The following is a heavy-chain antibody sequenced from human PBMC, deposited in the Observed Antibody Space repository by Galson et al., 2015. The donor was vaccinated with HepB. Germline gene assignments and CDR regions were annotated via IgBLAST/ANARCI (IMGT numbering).Heavy chain of an antibody. CDR2: VSGSGSST. J-gene: IGHJ4*02. D-gene: IGHD3-22*01. Sequence: SLRLSCAASGFTFSSYAMAWVRQGPGKGLEWVSVVSGSGSSTDYVDSVKGRFTISRDNSKNTLYLQMNSLRAEDTAVYFCAKEMGHGYNDRSGTGLDYWGQGTLVTVSS. V-gene: IGHV3-23*01. CDR1: GFTFSSYA. CDR3: AKEMGHGYNDRSGTGLDY.